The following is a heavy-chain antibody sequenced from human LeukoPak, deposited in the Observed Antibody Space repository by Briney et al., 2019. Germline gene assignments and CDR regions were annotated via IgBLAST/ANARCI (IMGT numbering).Heavy chain of an antibody. J-gene: IGHJ4*02. V-gene: IGHV3-30*04. CDR1: GFTFSTYA. CDR2: ISYDGSSK. CDR3: AKIGFPTTVLTPGTVW. D-gene: IGHD4-23*01. Sequence: GRSLRLSCAASGFTFSTYAMHWVRQAPGKGLEWVAVISYDGSSKYYADSVKGRFTISRDNAKNSLYLQMNSLRAEDTAVYYCAKIGFPTTVLTPGTVWWGQGTLVTVSS.